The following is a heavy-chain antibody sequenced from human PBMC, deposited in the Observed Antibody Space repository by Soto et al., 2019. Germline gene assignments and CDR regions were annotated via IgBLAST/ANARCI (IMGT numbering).Heavy chain of an antibody. D-gene: IGHD3-16*01. J-gene: IGHJ5*02. Sequence: PSQTLSLTCAISGDSVSSNSASWNWISQSPSKGLEWLGRTYYRSKWYNDYAVSVKSRITINPDTSKNQFSLQLNSVTPEDTAVYFCARKLSSSAENWCNPRRQRTLDIVTS. V-gene: IGHV6-1*01. CDR3: ARKLSSSAENWCNP. CDR2: TYYRSKWYN. CDR1: GDSVSSNSAS.